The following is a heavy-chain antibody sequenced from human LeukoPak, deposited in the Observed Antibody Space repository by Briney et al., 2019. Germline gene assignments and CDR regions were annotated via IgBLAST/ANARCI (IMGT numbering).Heavy chain of an antibody. J-gene: IGHJ6*04. CDR3: ARARVTSTLKNSYYYVMDV. CDR2: VSHDGSNE. V-gene: IGHV3-30*03. D-gene: IGHD2-21*02. Sequence: GGSLRLSCAASGFILRSYAMHWVRQAPGKGLEWVALVSHDGSNECYTDSVKGRFIISRDNSKNTVYLQMNRLRGGDTAVYYCARARVTSTLKNSYYYVMDVWGEGTTVTVSS. CDR1: GFILRSYA.